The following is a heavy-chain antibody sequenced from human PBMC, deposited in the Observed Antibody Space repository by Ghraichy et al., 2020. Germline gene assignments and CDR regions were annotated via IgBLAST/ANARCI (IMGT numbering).Heavy chain of an antibody. CDR2: ISGSGDST. D-gene: IGHD3-9*01. CDR3: ATRPYYDILTGYGGLDF. V-gene: IGHV3-23*01. CDR1: GFTFRSFA. Sequence: GGSLRLSCAASGFTFRSFAMRWVRQAPGKGLEWVSAISGSGDSTYYADSVKGRFTISRDNSKNTLYLQMNSLRAEDTAVYYCATRPYYDILTGYGGLDFWGHGTLVIVSS. J-gene: IGHJ4*01.